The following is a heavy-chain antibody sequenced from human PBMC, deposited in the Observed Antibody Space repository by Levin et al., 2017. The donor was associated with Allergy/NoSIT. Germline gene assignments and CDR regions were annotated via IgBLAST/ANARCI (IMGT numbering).Heavy chain of an antibody. CDR2: INTGYGNT. D-gene: IGHD2-2*01. Sequence: GESLKISCKASGYSFTSYAMHWVRQVPGQRPEWMGWINTGYGNTETSQKFRGRISITMDTSATTAYLELITLRSEDTAVYYCATGYCKSATCYHFDFWGQGTLVTVSS. J-gene: IGHJ4*02. CDR3: ATGYCKSATCYHFDF. V-gene: IGHV1-3*04. CDR1: GYSFTSYA.